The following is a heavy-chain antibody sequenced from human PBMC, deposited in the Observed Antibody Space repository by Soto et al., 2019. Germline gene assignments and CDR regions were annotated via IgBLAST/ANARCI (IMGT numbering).Heavy chain of an antibody. CDR3: PCARYLILPRPLPSDY. J-gene: IGHJ4*02. CDR2: IKQDGSEK. V-gene: IGHV3-7*05. CDR1: GFTFSSYW. D-gene: IGHD2-21*01. Sequence: PGGSLRLSCAASGFTFSSYWMSWVRQAPGKGLEWVANIKQDGSEKYYVDSVKGRFTISRDNAKNSLYLQMNSLRAEDTAVYYSPCARYLILPRPLPSDYWGPGTLVSVSS.